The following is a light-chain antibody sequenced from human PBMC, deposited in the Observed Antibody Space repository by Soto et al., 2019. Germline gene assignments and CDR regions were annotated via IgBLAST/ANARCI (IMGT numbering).Light chain of an antibody. V-gene: IGKV1-5*01. CDR3: QQYDSSWT. CDR1: QSISGW. CDR2: DAS. J-gene: IGKJ1*01. Sequence: DIQMTQSPSTLSASVGDRVTITCRASQSISGWLAWYQQKPGKAPKLLIYDASNLESGVPSRFSGSGSGTDFTLTISSLQPDDFATYYCQQYDSSWTFGQGTKVDI.